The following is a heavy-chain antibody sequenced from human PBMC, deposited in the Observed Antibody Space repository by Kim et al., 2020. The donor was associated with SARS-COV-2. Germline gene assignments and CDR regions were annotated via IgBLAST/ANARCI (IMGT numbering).Heavy chain of an antibody. D-gene: IGHD2-15*01. CDR3: ARVGREYCSGGSCSRPFDY. V-gene: IGHV4-31*03. CDR2: IYYSGST. CDR1: GGSISSGGYY. Sequence: SETLSLTCTVSGGSISSGGYYWSWIRQHPGKGLEWIGYIYYSGSTYYNPSLKSRVTISVDTSKNQFSLKLSSVTAADTAVYYCARVGREYCSGGSCSRPFDYWGQGPLVTVSS. J-gene: IGHJ4*02.